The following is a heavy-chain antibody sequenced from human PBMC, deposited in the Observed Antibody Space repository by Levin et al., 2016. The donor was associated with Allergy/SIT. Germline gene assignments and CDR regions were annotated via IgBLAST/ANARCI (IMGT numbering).Heavy chain of an antibody. CDR2: IYYSGST. J-gene: IGHJ4*02. V-gene: IGHV4-39*01. CDR3: ARHGRGSRGDYGSGFDN. D-gene: IGHD4-17*01. Sequence: GSLRLSCTVSGGSISSSSYYWGWIRQPPGKGLEWIGSIYYSGSTHYNPSLKSRVTISVDTSKNQFSLKLSSVTAADTTVYYCARHGRGSRGDYGSGFDNWGQGTLVTVSS. CDR1: GGSISSSSYY.